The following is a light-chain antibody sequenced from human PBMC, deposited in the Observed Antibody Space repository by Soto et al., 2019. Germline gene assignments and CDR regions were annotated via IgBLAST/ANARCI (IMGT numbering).Light chain of an antibody. Sequence: EIVLTQSPATLSLSPGERATLSCRASQSVSSYLAWYQQKPGQAPRFLIYDASNRSTGIPARFSGSGSGTDFTLTISSLEPEDFAVYYCQQSSTWPQITFGQGTRLEIK. CDR3: QQSSTWPQIT. CDR1: QSVSSY. V-gene: IGKV3-11*01. J-gene: IGKJ5*01. CDR2: DAS.